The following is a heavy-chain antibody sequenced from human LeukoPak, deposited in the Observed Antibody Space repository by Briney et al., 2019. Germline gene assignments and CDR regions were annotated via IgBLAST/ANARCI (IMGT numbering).Heavy chain of an antibody. CDR1: GYSFTSYW. V-gene: IGHV5-51*01. Sequence: GEPLKNSCKGSGYSFTSYWIGWVRQMPGKGLEWMGIIYPGDSDTRYSPSFQGQVTISADKSISTAYLQWSSLKASDTAMYYCARRRSTSFNWFDPWGQGTLVTVSS. CDR2: IYPGDSDT. CDR3: ARRRSTSFNWFDP. D-gene: IGHD2-2*01. J-gene: IGHJ5*02.